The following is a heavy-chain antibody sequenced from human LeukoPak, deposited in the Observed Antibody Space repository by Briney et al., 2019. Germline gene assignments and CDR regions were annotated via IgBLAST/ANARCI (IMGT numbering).Heavy chain of an antibody. V-gene: IGHV3-30*02. CDR2: IRYDGSNK. D-gene: IGHD2-2*01. J-gene: IGHJ2*01. Sequence: GGSLRLSCAASGFTFSSYGMHWVRQAPGKGLEWVAFIRYDGSNKYYADSVKGRFTISGDNSKNTLYLQMNSLRAEDTAVYYCAKDRYCSSTSCFAWYFDLWGRGTLVTVSS. CDR1: GFTFSSYG. CDR3: AKDRYCSSTSCFAWYFDL.